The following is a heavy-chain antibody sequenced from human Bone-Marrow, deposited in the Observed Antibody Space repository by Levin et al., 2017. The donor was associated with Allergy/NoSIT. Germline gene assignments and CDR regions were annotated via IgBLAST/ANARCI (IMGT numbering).Heavy chain of an antibody. V-gene: IGHV3-30*12. J-gene: IGHJ4*02. CDR1: GFTLSSYG. CDR2: LFYDGINK. D-gene: IGHD1/OR15-1a*01. Sequence: GGSLRLSCEASGFTLSSYGMHWVRQAPGKGLEWVAFLFYDGINKYYKDSLKGRFTISRDNSKNTLSLQIDSLRVEDTAVYYCGRAKQYMNPFDYWGQGTLVTVSS. CDR3: GRAKQYMNPFDY.